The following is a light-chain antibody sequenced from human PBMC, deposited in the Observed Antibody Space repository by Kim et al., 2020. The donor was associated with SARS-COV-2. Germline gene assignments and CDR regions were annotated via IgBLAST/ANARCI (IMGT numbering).Light chain of an antibody. CDR1: HSLSSS. CDR3: QQYNNSPLT. Sequence: EVVMTQSPATLSLSPGERATLSCRASHSLSSSLAWYQQKPGQAPRLLIYGASTRATGIPARFSGSESGTEFTLTISSLQSEDFAVYYCQQYNNSPLTFGGGTKVDIK. J-gene: IGKJ4*02. CDR2: GAS. V-gene: IGKV3-15*01.